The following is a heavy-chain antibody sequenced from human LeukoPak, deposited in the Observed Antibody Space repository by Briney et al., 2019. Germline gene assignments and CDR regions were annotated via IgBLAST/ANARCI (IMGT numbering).Heavy chain of an antibody. D-gene: IGHD6-13*01. J-gene: IGHJ4*02. Sequence: SETLSLTCTVSGGSISSGDYYWGWIRQPPGKGLEWIGSIYYTGTTYYSPSLKSRVTISIDTSNNRFSLRLTSVTAADTALYYCARRMPSSGYSYDFWGLGTLVSVSS. CDR1: GGSISSGDYY. CDR3: ARRMPSSGYSYDF. CDR2: IYYTGTT. V-gene: IGHV4-39*01.